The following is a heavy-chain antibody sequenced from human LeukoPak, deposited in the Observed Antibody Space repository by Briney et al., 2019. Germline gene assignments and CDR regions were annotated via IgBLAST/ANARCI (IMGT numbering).Heavy chain of an antibody. D-gene: IGHD1-26*01. CDR3: ARLDTPWGLRDY. Sequence: GESLKISCKGSGYSFSNYWIGWVRQMPGKGLEWMGIIYLGDSDTRYSPSFQGQVTISADKSISTAYLQWGSLKASDTAMYYCARLDTPWGLRDYWGQGTLVTVSS. V-gene: IGHV5-51*01. CDR1: GYSFSNYW. CDR2: IYLGDSDT. J-gene: IGHJ4*02.